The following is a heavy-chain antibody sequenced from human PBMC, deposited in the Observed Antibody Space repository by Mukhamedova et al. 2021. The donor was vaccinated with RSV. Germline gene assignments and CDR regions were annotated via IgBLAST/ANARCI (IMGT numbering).Heavy chain of an antibody. V-gene: IGHV3-30*04. D-gene: IGHD4-17*01. J-gene: IGHJ4*02. CDR2: ISYDGSNK. CDR3: AREDYGKVYFDY. Sequence: GLEWVAVISYDGSNKYYADSVKGRFTISRDNSKNTLYLQMNSLRAEDTAVYYCAREDYGKVYFDYWGQGTLVTVSS.